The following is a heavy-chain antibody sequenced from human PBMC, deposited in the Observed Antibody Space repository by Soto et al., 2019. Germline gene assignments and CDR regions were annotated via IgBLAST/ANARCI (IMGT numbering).Heavy chain of an antibody. D-gene: IGHD2-15*01. CDR2: ISKSGTTT. CDR1: GFTFSDNY. CDR3: ARDPDETPGPGFDY. J-gene: IGHJ4*02. Sequence: PGGSLRLSCEASGFTFSDNYMNWIRQAPGKGLEWVSYISKSGTTTYYADSVKGRFTISRDNAKNSLYLQMNNLRADDTAVYYCARDPDETPGPGFDYWGQGTLVTVSS. V-gene: IGHV3-11*01.